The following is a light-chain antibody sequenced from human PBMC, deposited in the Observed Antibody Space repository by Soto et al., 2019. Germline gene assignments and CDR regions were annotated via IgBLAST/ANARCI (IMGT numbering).Light chain of an antibody. J-gene: IGLJ3*02. Sequence: QAVVTQSPSASASLGASVKLTCTLSSGYSPYAIACHQQQSENGPRFLMKINYDGTHSKGDGFFDRFSGSSSGAERHLTISSLQSEDEADYYCQSLGTGIQVFGGGTKLTVL. V-gene: IGLV4-69*01. CDR1: SGYSPYA. CDR2: INYDGTH. CDR3: QSLGTGIQV.